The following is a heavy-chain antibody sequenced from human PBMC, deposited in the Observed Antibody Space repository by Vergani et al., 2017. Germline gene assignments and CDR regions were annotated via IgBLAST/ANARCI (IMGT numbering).Heavy chain of an antibody. CDR3: ARTESFILRYFHWAL. D-gene: IGHD3-9*01. CDR1: GGSITSRSYY. V-gene: IGHV4-39*01. J-gene: IGHJ4*02. Sequence: QLHLQESGPGLVKPSETLYLTCTVSGGSITSRSYYWGWIRQPPGKGLEWIGNIYHSGGAYYNPSLKGQVTISVDTSKNQFSLEVTSVTAADTAIYFCARTESFILRYFHWALWGQGTLVTVSS. CDR2: IYHSGGA.